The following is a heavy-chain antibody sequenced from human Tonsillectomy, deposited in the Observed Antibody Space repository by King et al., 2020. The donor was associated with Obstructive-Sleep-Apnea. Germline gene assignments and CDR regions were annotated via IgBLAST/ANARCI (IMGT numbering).Heavy chain of an antibody. J-gene: IGHJ4*02. CDR1: GFTFNNYA. D-gene: IGHD2-2*01. CDR3: ATIGPAASSDDS. CDR2: ISGSGSDT. V-gene: IGHV3-23*04. Sequence: EVQLVESGGGLVQPGGSLRLSCAASGFTFNNYAMNWVRQAPGKGLEWVSAISGSGSDTYYADSVKGRFTISRDNSKNTLYLQMNSLRAEDTAVYYCATIGPAASSDDSWGPGTLVTVSS.